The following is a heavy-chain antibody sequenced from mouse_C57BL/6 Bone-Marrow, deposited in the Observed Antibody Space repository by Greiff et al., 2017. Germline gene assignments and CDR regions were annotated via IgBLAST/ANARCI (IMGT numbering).Heavy chain of an antibody. Sequence: VQLQQSGAELMKPGASVKLSCKATGYTFTGYWIEWVKQRPGHGLEWIGEILPGSGCTNYNEKFKGKATFTADTSSNTAYMQLSSLTTEDSAIYYCARLTTVVNCDCWGQGSTFTVSS. V-gene: IGHV1-9*01. CDR1: GYTFTGYW. J-gene: IGHJ2*01. CDR2: ILPGSGCT. D-gene: IGHD1-1*01. CDR3: ARLTTVVNCDC.